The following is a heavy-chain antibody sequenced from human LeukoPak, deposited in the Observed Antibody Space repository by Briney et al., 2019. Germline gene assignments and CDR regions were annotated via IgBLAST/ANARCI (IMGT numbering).Heavy chain of an antibody. Sequence: GGSLRLSCAASGFTFSSYSMNWVRQAPGKGLEWVSKISSSGGTIYYADSVQGRFTISRDNAKNSLYLQMIGLRAEDTAVYYCTRNFGLWGRGTLVTVSS. CDR3: TRNFGL. V-gene: IGHV3-48*04. J-gene: IGHJ2*01. CDR1: GFTFSSYS. CDR2: ISSSGGTI.